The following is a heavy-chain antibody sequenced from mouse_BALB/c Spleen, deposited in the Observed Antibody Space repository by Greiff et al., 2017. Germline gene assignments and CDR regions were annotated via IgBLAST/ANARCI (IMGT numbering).Heavy chain of an antibody. V-gene: IGHV7-3*02. CDR2: IRNKANGYTT. Sequence: EVKLMESGGGLVQPGGSLRLSCATSGFTFTDYYMSWVRQPPGKALEWLGFIRNKANGYTTEYSASVKGRFTISRDNSQSILYLQMNTLRAEDSATYDCARDGDGYLDYWGQGTTLTVSS. CDR1: GFTFTDYY. CDR3: ARDGDGYLDY. J-gene: IGHJ2*01. D-gene: IGHD2-3*01.